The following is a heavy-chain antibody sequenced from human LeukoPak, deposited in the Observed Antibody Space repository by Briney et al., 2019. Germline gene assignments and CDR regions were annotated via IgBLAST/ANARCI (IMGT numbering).Heavy chain of an antibody. CDR1: GYSISSGYY. CDR3: AREAGATVQLERVDY. V-gene: IGHV4-38-2*02. D-gene: IGHD1-1*01. CDR2: IYHSGST. J-gene: IGHJ4*02. Sequence: SETLSLTCAVSGYSISSGYYWGWIRQPPGKGLEWIGSIYHSGSTYYNPSLKSRVTISVDTSKNQFSLKLSSVTAADTAVYYCAREAGATVQLERVDYWGQGTLVTVSP.